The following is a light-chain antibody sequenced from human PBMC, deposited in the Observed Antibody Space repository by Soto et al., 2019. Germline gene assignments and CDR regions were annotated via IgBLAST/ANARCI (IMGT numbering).Light chain of an antibody. Sequence: DIVLTQSSATLSLSPGERATLSGGASQSVSSYLAWYQQKPGQAPRLLIYGASSRATGIPDRFSGSGSGTDGTLTISRLETEDGSVYYCQQYGSSTLTFGGGTKVDIK. CDR1: QSVSSY. CDR2: GAS. V-gene: IGKV3-20*01. CDR3: QQYGSSTLT. J-gene: IGKJ4*01.